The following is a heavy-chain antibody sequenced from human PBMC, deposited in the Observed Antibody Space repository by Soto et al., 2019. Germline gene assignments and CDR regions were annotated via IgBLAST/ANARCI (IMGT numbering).Heavy chain of an antibody. CDR1: GYTFTNYG. J-gene: IGHJ3*01. V-gene: IGHV1-18*01. Sequence: ASVKVSCKASGYTFTNYGVSWVRQAPGQGLEWMGWISAYTGNTNYVQKLQGRLTMTTDPSTSTAYMELRSLTSDDTAMYCCARDGSQLNSTWYVAFDVCGQGTMDTVSS. CDR2: ISAYTGNT. D-gene: IGHD6-13*01. CDR3: ARDGSQLNSTWYVAFDV.